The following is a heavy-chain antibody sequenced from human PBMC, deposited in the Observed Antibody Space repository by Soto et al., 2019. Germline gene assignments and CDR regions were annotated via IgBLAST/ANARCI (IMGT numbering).Heavy chain of an antibody. CDR3: ARAYYYDSSGFYRTDFYYYGMDV. J-gene: IGHJ6*02. V-gene: IGHV3-30*04. CDR1: GFTFSSYA. D-gene: IGHD3-22*01. CDR2: ISIDGTDK. Sequence: HPGGSLRLSCVASGFTFSSYAMHWVRQAPGKGLEWVAVISIDGTDKYYADSVKGRFTMSRDKSKNTLYLQMNSLRAEDTAVYYCARAYYYDSSGFYRTDFYYYGMDVWGQGTTVTVSS.